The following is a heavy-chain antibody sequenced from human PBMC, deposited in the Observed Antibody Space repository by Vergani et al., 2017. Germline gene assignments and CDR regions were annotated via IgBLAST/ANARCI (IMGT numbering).Heavy chain of an antibody. V-gene: IGHV4-59*01. J-gene: IGHJ5*02. CDR3: ARSPRAGGLFDP. CDR2: IYYSGST. CDR1: GGPISSYY. Sequence: QVQLQESGPGLVKPSQTLSLTCTVSGGPISSYYWSWIRQPPGKGLEWIGYIYYSGSTNYNPSLKSRVTISVDTSKNQFSLTLSSVTAADSAVYYCARSPRAGGLFDPWGQGTLVTVSS.